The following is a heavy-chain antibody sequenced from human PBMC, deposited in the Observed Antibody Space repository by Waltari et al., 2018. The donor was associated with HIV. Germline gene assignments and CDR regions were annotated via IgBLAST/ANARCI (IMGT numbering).Heavy chain of an antibody. V-gene: IGHV5-51*03. J-gene: IGHJ4*02. CDR2: LSPGHSDT. CDR3: ARLGGCSICYYPDY. Sequence: EVQLVQSGAEVKKPGESLKISCKGSGYSFTSYWIGWVHQMPGKRLEWMGILSPGHSDTKYVPSVQRQVTISAHKSIITAYLQWSSLKASDTALYYCARLGGCSICYYPDYWCQVTLVPVSS. CDR1: GYSFTSYW. D-gene: IGHD3-22*01.